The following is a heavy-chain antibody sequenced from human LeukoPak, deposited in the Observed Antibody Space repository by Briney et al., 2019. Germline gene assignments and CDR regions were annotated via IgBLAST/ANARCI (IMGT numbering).Heavy chain of an antibody. CDR3: ARDAPDGTNFDY. J-gene: IGHJ4*02. CDR2: ISSSSSYI. D-gene: IGHD2-2*01. V-gene: IGHV3-21*01. Sequence: GSLRLSCAASGFTLSSYSMNWVRQAPGKGLEWVSSISSSSSYIYYADSVKGRFTISRDNAKNSLYLQMNSLRAEGTAVYYCARDAPDGTNFDYWVQGTLVTVSS. CDR1: GFTLSSYS.